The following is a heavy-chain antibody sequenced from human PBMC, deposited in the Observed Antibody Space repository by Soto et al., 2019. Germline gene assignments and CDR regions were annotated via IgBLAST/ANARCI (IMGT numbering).Heavy chain of an antibody. V-gene: IGHV1-2*02. CDR3: AIITWGRDQYSGMDV. D-gene: IGHD3-16*01. J-gene: IGHJ6*02. CDR1: GYIFTGYV. CDR2: INPNTSAT. Sequence: ASVKVSCKASGYIFTGYVIQWLRQAPGQGLEWRGWINPNTSATNYAQKFQGRVPLSRDTSLGAAYMALTSLSLADTALYSCAIITWGRDQYSGMDVWGQGTTVTVS.